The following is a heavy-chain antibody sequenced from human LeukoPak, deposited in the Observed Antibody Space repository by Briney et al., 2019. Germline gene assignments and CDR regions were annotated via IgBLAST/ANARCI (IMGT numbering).Heavy chain of an antibody. D-gene: IGHD6-13*01. J-gene: IGHJ1*01. CDR2: INHSGST. V-gene: IGHV4-34*01. CDR1: GGSFSGYY. Sequence: SETLSLTCAVYGGSFSGYYWSWIRQPPGKGLGWIGEINHSGSTNYNPSLKSRVTISVDTSKHQFSLKLSSVTAADTAVYYRARVYGSSWRKFSSEYFQHWGQGTLVTVSS. CDR3: ARVYGSSWRKFSSEYFQH.